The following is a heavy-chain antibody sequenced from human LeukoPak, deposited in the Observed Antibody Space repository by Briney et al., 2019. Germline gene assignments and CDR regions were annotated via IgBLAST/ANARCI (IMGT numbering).Heavy chain of an antibody. CDR3: TTDLGLTMIRGVIVS. V-gene: IGHV3-15*01. CDR1: GFTFTNAW. J-gene: IGHJ4*02. D-gene: IGHD3-10*01. Sequence: PGGSLRLSCAASGFTFTNAWMSWVRQAPGKGLEWVGRIKSKGDGETTDYAAPVKGRFTMSRDDSKATLYLQMNSLKAEDTAVCYCTTDLGLTMIRGVIVSWGQGALVTVSS. CDR2: IKSKGDGETT.